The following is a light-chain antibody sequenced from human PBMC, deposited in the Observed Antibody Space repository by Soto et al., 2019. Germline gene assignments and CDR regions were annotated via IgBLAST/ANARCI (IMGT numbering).Light chain of an antibody. CDR1: SSDVGDYNY. CDR2: DVT. V-gene: IGLV2-14*01. CDR3: SSYTGSSTLV. Sequence: QSALTQPASVSGSPGQSITISCTGTSSDVGDYNYVSWHQQHPGKAPKLLIYDVTNRPSAVSNRFSGSKSGNTASLTISRLQAEDEADYYCSSYTGSSTLVFGGGTKLTVL. J-gene: IGLJ2*01.